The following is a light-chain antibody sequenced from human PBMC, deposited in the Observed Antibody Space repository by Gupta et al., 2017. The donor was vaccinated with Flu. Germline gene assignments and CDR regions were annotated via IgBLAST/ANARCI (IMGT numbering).Light chain of an antibody. CDR3: QQYYNTPWT. J-gene: IGKJ1*01. CDR1: QSVLYSSNNKND. V-gene: IGKV4-1*01. CDR2: WAS. Sequence: QGERATINCKSRQSVLYSSNNKNDLAWYQQKPGQPPKLLIYWASTRESGVPDRFSGSGSGTDFTLTISSRQAEDVAVYYCQQYYNTPWTFGQGTTVEIK.